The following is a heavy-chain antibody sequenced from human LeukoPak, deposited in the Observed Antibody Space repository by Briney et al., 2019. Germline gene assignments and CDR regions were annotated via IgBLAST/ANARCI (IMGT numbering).Heavy chain of an antibody. Sequence: GGSLILSCAGSGFSFSSYSMRWVRQAPGKGLEWVANIKQDGSEKYYVDSVKGRFTISRDNAKNSLYLQMNSLRAEDTAVYYCAREFGSYYFDYWGQGTLVTVSS. CDR1: GFSFSSYS. CDR2: IKQDGSEK. V-gene: IGHV3-7*01. J-gene: IGHJ4*02. CDR3: AREFGSYYFDY. D-gene: IGHD1-26*01.